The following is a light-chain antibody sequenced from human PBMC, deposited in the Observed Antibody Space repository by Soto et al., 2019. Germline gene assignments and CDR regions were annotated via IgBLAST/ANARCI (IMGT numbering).Light chain of an antibody. J-gene: IGLJ1*01. CDR1: SNDIGAYNY. Sequence: QSVLAQPPSASGSPGQSVTVSCPGTSNDIGAYNYVSWYQQHPGKAPKLLIYEVFRRPSGVPDRFSGSRSGNTASLTVSGPQPEDEADYYCSSYAGRETGVFGTGTKVTVL. CDR2: EVF. V-gene: IGLV2-8*01. CDR3: SSYAGRETGV.